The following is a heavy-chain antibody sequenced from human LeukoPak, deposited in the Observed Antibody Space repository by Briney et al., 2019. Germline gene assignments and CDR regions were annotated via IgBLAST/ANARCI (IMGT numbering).Heavy chain of an antibody. CDR1: GGSISSSSYY. D-gene: IGHD6-19*01. CDR2: IYQTGST. CDR3: ARDQWLVRDHYMDV. V-gene: IGHV4-39*07. J-gene: IGHJ6*03. Sequence: PSETLSLTCTVSGGSISSSSYYWGWIRQPPGKGLEWIGSIYQTGSTYYNPSLKSRVTISVDTSKNQFSLKLSSVTAADTAVYYCARDQWLVRDHYMDVWGKGTTVIVSS.